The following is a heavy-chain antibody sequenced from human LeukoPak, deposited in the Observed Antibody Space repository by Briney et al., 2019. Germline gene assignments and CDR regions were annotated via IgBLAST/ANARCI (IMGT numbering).Heavy chain of an antibody. Sequence: GASVKVSCKASGYTFTDSYMHWVRQAPGQGLEWMGWISAYNGNTNYAQKLQGRVTMTTDTSTSTAYMELRSLRSDDTAVYYCARDLAEQQLNPNDAFDIWGQGTMVTVSS. D-gene: IGHD6-13*01. CDR2: ISAYNGNT. CDR1: GYTFTDSY. V-gene: IGHV1-18*04. CDR3: ARDLAEQQLNPNDAFDI. J-gene: IGHJ3*02.